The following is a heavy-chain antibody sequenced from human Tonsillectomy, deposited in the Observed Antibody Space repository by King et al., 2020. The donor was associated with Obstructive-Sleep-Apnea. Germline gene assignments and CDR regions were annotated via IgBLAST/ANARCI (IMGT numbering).Heavy chain of an antibody. J-gene: IGHJ6*02. Sequence: VQLVESGGGVVQPGRSLRLSCTASGFAFNLYAIHWVRQAPGKGLEWISVISFDGSDKYYADSAKGRFTVSRDNSKSEVYLQMNSLTSEDTGIYYCAREFITASAYELAYYYYGADVWGRGTTVTVSS. V-gene: IGHV3-30*04. CDR2: ISFDGSDK. CDR1: GFAFNLYA. CDR3: AREFITASAYELAYYYYGADV. D-gene: IGHD5-12*01.